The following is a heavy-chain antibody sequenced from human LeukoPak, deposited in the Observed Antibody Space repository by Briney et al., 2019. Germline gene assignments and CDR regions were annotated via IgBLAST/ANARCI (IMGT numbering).Heavy chain of an antibody. D-gene: IGHD3-22*01. V-gene: IGHV3-30*02. CDR1: GFTFSSYG. CDR3: AKEDVVVITIRYFQH. J-gene: IGHJ1*01. Sequence: TGGSLRLSCAASGFTFSSYGMHWVRQAPGKGLGWVAVIWYDGSNKYYADSVKGRFTISRDNSKNTLYLQMNSLRTEDTAIYYCAKEDVVVITIRYFQHWGQGTLVTVSS. CDR2: IWYDGSNK.